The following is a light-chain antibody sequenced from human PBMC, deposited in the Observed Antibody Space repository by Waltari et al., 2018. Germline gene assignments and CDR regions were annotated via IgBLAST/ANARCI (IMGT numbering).Light chain of an antibody. J-gene: IGKJ5*01. V-gene: IGKV3-20*01. CDR3: QKYGSSPPRS. CDR1: QSVSSSY. Sequence: EIVLTQSPATLSLSPGERANLSCRASQSVSSSYVAWYQQKFGQAPRLLIYGAYNRATGIPDRFSGSGSRTDFTLTISRVEPEDFAVYYCQKYGSSPPRSFGQGTRLEIK. CDR2: GAY.